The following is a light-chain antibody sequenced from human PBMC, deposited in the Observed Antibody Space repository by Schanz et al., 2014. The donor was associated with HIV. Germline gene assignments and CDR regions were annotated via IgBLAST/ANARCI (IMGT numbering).Light chain of an antibody. CDR3: QQYGTSLIT. CDR2: GSS. CDR1: QSVSTD. J-gene: IGKJ5*01. Sequence: EIVLTQSPGTLSLSPGERATLSCRASQSVSTDLAWYQQKPGQAPRLLIYGSSKRATGIPDRFSGSGSGTDFTLTISRLEPEDFAVYYCQQYGTSLITFGQGTRLEI. V-gene: IGKV3-20*01.